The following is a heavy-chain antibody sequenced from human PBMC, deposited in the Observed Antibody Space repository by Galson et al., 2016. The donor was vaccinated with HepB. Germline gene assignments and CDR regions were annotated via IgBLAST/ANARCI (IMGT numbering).Heavy chain of an antibody. CDR2: SFHSGST. Sequence: TLSLTCTVSNGSISSGGYYWGWIRQLPGKGLEWIGYSFHSGSTSYNPSVKSRVTISVDTTKNQFSLRLVSVTAADTAVYFCARGGYCSGRNCYFGLDVWGQGTTVTVSS. CDR1: NGSISSGGYY. D-gene: IGHD2-15*01. V-gene: IGHV4-31*03. CDR3: ARGGYCSGRNCYFGLDV. J-gene: IGHJ6*02.